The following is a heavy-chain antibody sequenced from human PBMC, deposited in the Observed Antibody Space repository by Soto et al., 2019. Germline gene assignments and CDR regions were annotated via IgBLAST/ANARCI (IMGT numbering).Heavy chain of an antibody. CDR1: GFTFKTYA. J-gene: IGHJ4*02. CDR3: ARGRGWRDH. CDR2: ISGSGGTI. V-gene: IGHV3-23*01. D-gene: IGHD6-19*01. Sequence: VQLLESGGGLVQPGGSLRLSCATFGFTFKTYAMTWVRQAPGKGLEWVAVISGSGGTIYYADSVKGRFTISRDNSKDTVYLQMNSLRADDTALYYCARGRGWRDHWGQGTLITVSS.